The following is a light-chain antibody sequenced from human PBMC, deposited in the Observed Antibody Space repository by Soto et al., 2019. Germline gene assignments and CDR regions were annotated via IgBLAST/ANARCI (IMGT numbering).Light chain of an antibody. J-gene: IGKJ1*01. Sequence: DIQMTQPHSTLPGSVEDRVTTTCRASQTISSWLAWYQQKPGKALKLLIYKASTLKSGVPSRFSGSGSGTEFTLTISSLQPDDFATYYCQHYNSYSEAFGQGTKVDIK. CDR1: QTISSW. V-gene: IGKV1-5*03. CDR2: KAS. CDR3: QHYNSYSEA.